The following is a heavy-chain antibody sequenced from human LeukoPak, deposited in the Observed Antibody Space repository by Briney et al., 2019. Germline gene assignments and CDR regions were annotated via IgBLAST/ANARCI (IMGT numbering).Heavy chain of an antibody. CDR2: ISGSGGST. CDR1: GFTFSSYA. Sequence: RGSLRLSCAASGFTFSSYAMSWVRQAPGKGLEWVSAISGSGGSTYYADSVKGRFTISRDNSKNTLYLQMNSLRAEDTAVYYCAKDNDVEMATICAYWGQGTLVTVSS. CDR3: AKDNDVEMATICAY. J-gene: IGHJ4*02. V-gene: IGHV3-23*01. D-gene: IGHD5-24*01.